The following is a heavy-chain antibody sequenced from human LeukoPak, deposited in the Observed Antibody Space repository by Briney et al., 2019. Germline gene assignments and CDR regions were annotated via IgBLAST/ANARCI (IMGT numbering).Heavy chain of an antibody. CDR1: GFTFNNYW. Sequence: SGGSLRLSCEASGFTFNNYWMSWFRQAPGKGLEWVANIKQDESEKNYVDSVKGRFTISRDNVKNSLYLQMNSLRAEDTAVYYCARGLFAYGDNNWFDPWGQGTLVTVSS. CDR2: IKQDESEK. D-gene: IGHD4-17*01. J-gene: IGHJ5*02. CDR3: ARGLFAYGDNNWFDP. V-gene: IGHV3-7*01.